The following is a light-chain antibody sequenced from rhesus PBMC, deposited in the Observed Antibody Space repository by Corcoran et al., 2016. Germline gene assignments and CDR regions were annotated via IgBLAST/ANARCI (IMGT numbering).Light chain of an antibody. CDR2: GAS. CDR1: QSVSSS. V-gene: IGKV3-24*01. J-gene: IGKJ1*01. Sequence: EIVMTQSPATLSLSPGERATLSCRASQSVSSSLAWYQQKPGQAPRLLLYGASSRAPGLPDRFSGSGAGTDFTLTISSLEPEDVAVYYCLQHSNWPRTFGQGTKVEIK. CDR3: LQHSNWPRT.